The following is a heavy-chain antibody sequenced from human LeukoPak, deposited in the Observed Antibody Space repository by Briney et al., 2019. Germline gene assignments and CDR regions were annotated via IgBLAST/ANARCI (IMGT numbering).Heavy chain of an antibody. V-gene: IGHV4-34*01. D-gene: IGHD2-2*01. CDR2: TNARGDT. Sequence: SETLSLTCAVYGWSFNDYYWNWIRQPPGKGLEWIGETNARGDTNYNPSLKSRVTISVDTSKSQFSLRLTSMIAADTAVYYCARGQVPAARGYNWFDPWGQGTLVTVSS. CDR1: GWSFNDYY. CDR3: ARGQVPAARGYNWFDP. J-gene: IGHJ5*02.